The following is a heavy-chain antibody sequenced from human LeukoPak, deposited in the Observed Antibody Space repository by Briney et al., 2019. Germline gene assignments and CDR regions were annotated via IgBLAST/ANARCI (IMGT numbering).Heavy chain of an antibody. CDR3: AFNSGSYKLGLTHFDY. D-gene: IGHD1-26*01. Sequence: ASVKVSCKAPGYSFTGYYMYSVPPTPGPRLVWMGWFNPNSGGTNYAQKFQGRVTMTRDTSISTVYMELSRLRSDDTAVYYCAFNSGSYKLGLTHFDYWGQGTLVTVSS. CDR1: GYSFTGYY. J-gene: IGHJ4*02. CDR2: FNPNSGGT. V-gene: IGHV1-2*02.